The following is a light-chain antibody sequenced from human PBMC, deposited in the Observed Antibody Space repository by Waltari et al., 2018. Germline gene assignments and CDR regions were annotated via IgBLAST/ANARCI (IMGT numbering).Light chain of an antibody. V-gene: IGLV1-40*01. CDR2: GNN. Sequence: QSVLTQPPSVSGTPGQRVTISCSGSTSNIGAGHDVHWYQHLPGNAPKLLIYGNNNRPSGVPDRFAGSKSGTSASLAITGLQADDEADYFCQSFDNMLSGGVVFGGGTKLAVL. J-gene: IGLJ2*01. CDR1: TSNIGAGHD. CDR3: QSFDNMLSGGVV.